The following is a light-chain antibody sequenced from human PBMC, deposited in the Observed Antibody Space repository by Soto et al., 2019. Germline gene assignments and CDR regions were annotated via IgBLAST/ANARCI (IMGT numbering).Light chain of an antibody. CDR3: QQYGSSPLT. CDR1: ESVSDNY. V-gene: IGKV3-20*01. CDR2: GAS. J-gene: IGKJ4*01. Sequence: EIVLTQSPGTLSLSPGERATLSCRASESVSDNYLAWYQQRSGQAPRLVIYGASSRASAVPDRFSGSGSGADFTLTIRILEPEDFAVYYCQQYGSSPLTFGGGTKVDIK.